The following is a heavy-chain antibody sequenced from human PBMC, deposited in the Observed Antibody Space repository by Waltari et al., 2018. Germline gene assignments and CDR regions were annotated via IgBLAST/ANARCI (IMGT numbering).Heavy chain of an antibody. V-gene: IGHV1-2*02. Sequence: QVQLVQSGADMKTPGASVKLSCKASGFTFTAHYMHWVRQAPGQGLGWMGWVNPATGATNYAQKFRGRVTMTRDKSSGTAYLELSSLRSDDTAVYFCARDLPTKGTILWGQGTLVRVSS. D-gene: IGHD1-1*01. CDR2: VNPATGAT. CDR1: GFTFTAHY. CDR3: ARDLPTKGTIL. J-gene: IGHJ4*02.